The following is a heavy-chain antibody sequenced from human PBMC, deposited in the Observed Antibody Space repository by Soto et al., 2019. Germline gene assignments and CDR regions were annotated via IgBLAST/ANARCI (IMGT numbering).Heavy chain of an antibody. D-gene: IGHD3-10*01. Sequence: GGSLRLSCAASGFTFSSYAMSWVRQAPGKGLEWVSGISSSGGSTYYADSVKGRFTISRDNSKNTLFLRMNRPRVEDTAVYYCMRPAPRGRHYFYFGMDVWSQATTVTVSS. J-gene: IGHJ6*02. CDR1: GFTFSSYA. CDR2: ISSSGGST. CDR3: MRPAPRGRHYFYFGMDV. V-gene: IGHV3-23*01.